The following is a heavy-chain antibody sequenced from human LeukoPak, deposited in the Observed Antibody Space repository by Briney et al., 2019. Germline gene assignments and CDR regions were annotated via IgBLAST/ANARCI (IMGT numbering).Heavy chain of an antibody. CDR3: ARSGCSSTSCYLGAAFDI. CDR2: IYPGDSDT. V-gene: IGHV5-51*01. J-gene: IGHJ3*02. CDR1: GYSFTSYW. D-gene: IGHD2-2*01. Sequence: GESLKISCKGSGYSFTSYWIGWVRQMPGKGLEWMGIIYPGDSDTRYSPSFQGQVTISADKSISTAYLQWSSLKASDTAMYYCARSGCSSTSCYLGAAFDIWGQGTMVTVSS.